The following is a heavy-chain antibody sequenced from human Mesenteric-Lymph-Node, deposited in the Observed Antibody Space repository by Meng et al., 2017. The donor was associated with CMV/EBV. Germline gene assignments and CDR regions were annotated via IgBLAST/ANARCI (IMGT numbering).Heavy chain of an antibody. CDR1: GFTFSSYW. V-gene: IGHV3-74*01. CDR2: INSDGSST. Sequence: GESLKISCAASGFTFSSYWMHWVRQAPGKGLVWVSRINSDGSSTSYADSVKGRFTISRDNAKNTLYLQMNSLRAEDTAVYYCARQKGVSLPYDCWGQGTQVTVSS. D-gene: IGHD3-10*01. CDR3: ARQKGVSLPYDC. J-gene: IGHJ4*02.